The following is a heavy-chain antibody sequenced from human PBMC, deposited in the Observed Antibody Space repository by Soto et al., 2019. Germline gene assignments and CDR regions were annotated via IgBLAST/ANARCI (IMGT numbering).Heavy chain of an antibody. D-gene: IGHD2-2*01. CDR3: ARVPDR. CDR1: GGSISSVGYY. J-gene: IGHJ5*02. V-gene: IGHV4-30-2*01. CDR2: IYHSGST. Sequence: QLQLQESGSGLVKPSQNLSLTCAVSGGSISSVGYYRRWIRQPPGKGLECIGYIYHSGSTYYNPSLKSRVTISVDRSKNQFSLKLSSVTAADTAVYYGARVPDRWGQGTLVTVSS.